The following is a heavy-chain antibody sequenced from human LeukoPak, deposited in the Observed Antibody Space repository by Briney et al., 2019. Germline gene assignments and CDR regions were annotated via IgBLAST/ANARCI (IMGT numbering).Heavy chain of an antibody. Sequence: PGGSLRLSCAASGFTVSSNYMSWVRQAPGKGLEWVSVIYSGGSTYYADSVKGRFTISRDNSKNTLYLQMNSLRAEDTAVYYCARVPMFGGPHGGYYYRAVGAKGPRVTISS. V-gene: IGHV3-66*01. CDR2: IYSGGST. D-gene: IGHD3-16*01. CDR3: ARVPMFGGPHGGYYYRAV. CDR1: GFTVSSNY. J-gene: IGHJ6*03.